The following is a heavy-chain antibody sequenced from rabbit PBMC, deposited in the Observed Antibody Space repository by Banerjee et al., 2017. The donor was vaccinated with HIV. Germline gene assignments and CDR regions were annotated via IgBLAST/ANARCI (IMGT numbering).Heavy chain of an antibody. Sequence: QEQLVESGGGLVKPEGSLTLTCKASGFDFSSNAICWVRQAPGKGLEWIGTIYAGSSGSAYYASWVNGRFTISKTSSTTVTLQMTSLSAADTATYFCARSSAYADGMDLWGQGTLVTVS. CDR2: IYAGSSGSA. V-gene: IGHV1S45*01. D-gene: IGHD1-1*01. CDR1: GFDFSSNA. CDR3: ARSSAYADGMDL. J-gene: IGHJ6*01.